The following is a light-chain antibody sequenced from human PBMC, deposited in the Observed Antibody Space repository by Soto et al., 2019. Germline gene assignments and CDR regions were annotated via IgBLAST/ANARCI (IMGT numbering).Light chain of an antibody. V-gene: IGKV3-15*01. J-gene: IGKJ1*01. CDR2: HAS. Sequence: EIVLPQSPAPLSLSPGERATLSCRTSQSVSSYLAWYQHKPGQAPRLLIYHASARATGIPARFSGSGSGTEFTLTISGLQSEDFAVYYCQQYNNWPPWTFGQGTKVDIK. CDR3: QQYNNWPPWT. CDR1: QSVSSY.